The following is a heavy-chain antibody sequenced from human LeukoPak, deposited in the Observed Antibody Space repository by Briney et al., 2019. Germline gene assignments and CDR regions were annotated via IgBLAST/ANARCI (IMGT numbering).Heavy chain of an antibody. CDR2: ISSSSSYI. D-gene: IGHD2-2*01. V-gene: IGHV3-21*01. CDR1: GFTFSSYS. Sequence: SGGSLRLSCAASGFTFSSYSMNWVRQAPGKGLEWVSSISSSSSYIYYADSVKGRFTISRDNAKNSLYLQMNSLRAEDTAMYYCARAPTSYGAAMDYHYGMDVWGQGTTVTVSS. CDR3: ARAPTSYGAAMDYHYGMDV. J-gene: IGHJ6*02.